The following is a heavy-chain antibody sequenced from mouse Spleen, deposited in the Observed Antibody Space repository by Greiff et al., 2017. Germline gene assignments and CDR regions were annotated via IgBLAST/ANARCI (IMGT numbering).Heavy chain of an antibody. J-gene: IGHJ3*01. CDR1: GYTFTSYG. CDR3: ARVEDWFAY. V-gene: IGHV1-81*01. CDR2: IYPRSGNT. Sequence: VQLQQSGAELARPGASVKLSCKASGYTFTSYGISWVKQRTGQVLEWIGEIYPRSGNTYYNEKFKGKATLTADKSSSTAYMELRSLTSEDSAVYFCARVEDWFAYWGQGTLVTVSA.